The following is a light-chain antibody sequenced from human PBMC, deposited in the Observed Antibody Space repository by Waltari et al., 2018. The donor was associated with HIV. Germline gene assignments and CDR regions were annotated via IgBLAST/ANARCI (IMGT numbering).Light chain of an antibody. V-gene: IGLV2-14*01. Sequence: QSALTQPASVSGSPGPSTTISCTGPSSAVGRYTYVSWYQQHPGKAPKLMIYEVSNRPSGVSNRFSGSKSGNTASLTISGLQAEDEADYYCSSYTSSSTPVVFGGGTKLTVL. CDR1: SSAVGRYTY. CDR2: EVS. J-gene: IGLJ2*01. CDR3: SSYTSSSTPVV.